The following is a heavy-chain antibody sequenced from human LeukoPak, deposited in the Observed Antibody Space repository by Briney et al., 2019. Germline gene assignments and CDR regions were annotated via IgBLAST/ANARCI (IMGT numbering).Heavy chain of an antibody. CDR2: INPNSGGT. Sequence: GASVKVSCKASGYTFTGYYMHWVRQAPGQGLEWMGWINPNSGGTNYAQKFQGRVTMTRDTSNSTAYMELSRLRSDDTAVYYCARTPHYDTLTGYRFFWFDPWGQGTLVTVSS. D-gene: IGHD3-9*01. V-gene: IGHV1-2*02. J-gene: IGHJ5*02. CDR3: ARTPHYDTLTGYRFFWFDP. CDR1: GYTFTGYY.